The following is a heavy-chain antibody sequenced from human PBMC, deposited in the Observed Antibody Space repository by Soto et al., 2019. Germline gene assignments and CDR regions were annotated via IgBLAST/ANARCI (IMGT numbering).Heavy chain of an antibody. Sequence: ESGGGVVQPGRSLRLSCAASGFTFSSYAMHWVRQAPGKGLEWVAVISYDGSNKYYADSVKGRFTISRDNSKNTLYLQMNSLRAEDTAVYYCARSFRYYDILTGYPAGIYFDYWGQGTLVTVSS. CDR3: ARSFRYYDILTGYPAGIYFDY. CDR1: GFTFSSYA. CDR2: ISYDGSNK. V-gene: IGHV3-30-3*01. D-gene: IGHD3-9*01. J-gene: IGHJ4*02.